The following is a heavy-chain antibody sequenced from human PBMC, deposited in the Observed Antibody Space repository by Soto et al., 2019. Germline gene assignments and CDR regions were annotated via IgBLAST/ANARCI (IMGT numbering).Heavy chain of an antibody. CDR2: ISPYNDYT. V-gene: IGHV1-18*01. J-gene: IGHJ6*02. CDR3: ARGGYYDKFWKKLNYYGLDV. Sequence: QVQLVQSAAEVKKPGASVKVTCKASGYTFIRYGITWVRQAPGQGLEWVGWISPYNDYTEYAQKFHGRVTMTTDTVQRTVTMALRGLRCDDTAVYYWARGGYYDKFWKKLNYYGLDVWGQGTTVTVSS. CDR1: GYTFIRYG. D-gene: IGHD3-16*01.